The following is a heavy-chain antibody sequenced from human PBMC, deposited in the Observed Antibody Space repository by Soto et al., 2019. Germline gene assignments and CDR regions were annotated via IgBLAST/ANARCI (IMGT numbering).Heavy chain of an antibody. V-gene: IGHV4-59*08. CDR1: SGPDRSHN. Sequence: QVQLQQSGPRLVKPSETLSLTCTVSSGPDRSHNWGWIRQPPGRGLEWIGYVYYTGDTAYNPSLRGRVTISADTSTNDISLTLNSVTAADTAVYYCVRQGIDYLHGLVDVWGQGTTVSAS. J-gene: IGHJ6*02. CDR3: VRQGIDYLHGLVDV. D-gene: IGHD4-17*01. CDR2: VYYTGDT.